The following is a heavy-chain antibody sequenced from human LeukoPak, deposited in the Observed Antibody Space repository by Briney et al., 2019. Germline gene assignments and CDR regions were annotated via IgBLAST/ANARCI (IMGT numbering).Heavy chain of an antibody. V-gene: IGHV4-4*02. CDR3: ARARYPGLFDY. D-gene: IGHD1-1*01. CDR1: GGSISSSNW. Sequence: SETLSLTCTVSGGSISSSNWWSWVRQSPGKGLESIGEIYHSGTTNYNPSLKSRVTMSVDKSRNQFSLKLSSVTAADTAVYYCARARYPGLFDYWGQGTLVTVSS. J-gene: IGHJ4*02. CDR2: IYHSGTT.